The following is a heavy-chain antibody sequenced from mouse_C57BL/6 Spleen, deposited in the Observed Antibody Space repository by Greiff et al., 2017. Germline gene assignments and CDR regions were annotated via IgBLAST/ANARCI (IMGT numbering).Heavy chain of an antibody. Sequence: EVQRVESGGGLVKPGGSLKLSCAASGFTFSDYGMHWVRQAPEKGLEWVAYISSGSSTIYYADTVKGRFTIARDNAKNTLFLQSTSLRSEDTAMYYCARLYDYDGYAMDYWGQGTSVTVSS. CDR3: ARLYDYDGYAMDY. D-gene: IGHD2-4*01. CDR2: ISSGSSTI. J-gene: IGHJ4*01. V-gene: IGHV5-17*01. CDR1: GFTFSDYG.